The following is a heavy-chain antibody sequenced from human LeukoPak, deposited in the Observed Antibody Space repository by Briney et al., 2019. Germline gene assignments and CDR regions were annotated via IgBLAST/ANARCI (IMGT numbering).Heavy chain of an antibody. Sequence: GGSLRLSCAASGFTFSSYAMSWVRQAPGKGLEWVSSISSSSSYIYYADSVKGRFTISRDNAKNSLYLQMNSLRAEDTAVYYCAKAMGKMTPYDYWGQGTLVTVSS. CDR2: ISSSSSYI. CDR3: AKAMGKMTPYDY. J-gene: IGHJ4*02. D-gene: IGHD1-26*01. CDR1: GFTFSSYA. V-gene: IGHV3-21*01.